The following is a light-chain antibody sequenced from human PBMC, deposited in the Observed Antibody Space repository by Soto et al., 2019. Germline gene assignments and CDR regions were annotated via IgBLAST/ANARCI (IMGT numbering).Light chain of an antibody. J-gene: IGLJ1*01. CDR3: SSYAGSNIL. CDR1: SRDVGGYNY. V-gene: IGLV2-8*01. Sequence: QSVLTQPLSASGAPGQSVTISCTGTSRDVGGYNYVSWYQQHPGKAPKLMIYEVNKRPSGVPDRFSASKSGNTASLTVSGLQAEDEADYYCSSYAGSNILFGTGTKVTVL. CDR2: EVN.